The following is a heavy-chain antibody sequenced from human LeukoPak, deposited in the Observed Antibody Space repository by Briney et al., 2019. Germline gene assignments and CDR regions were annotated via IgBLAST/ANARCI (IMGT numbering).Heavy chain of an antibody. D-gene: IGHD2-2*01. J-gene: IGHJ6*02. CDR3: AKGDSTKTVAKYYYYYYGMDV. CDR1: GFTLNNAW. Sequence: PGGSLRLSCAASGFTLNNAWMSWVRQAPGKGLEWVSAISGSGGSTYYADSVKGRFTISRDNSKNTLYLQMNSLRAEDTAVYYCAKGDSTKTVAKYYYYYYGMDVWGQGTTVTVSS. V-gene: IGHV3-23*01. CDR2: ISGSGGST.